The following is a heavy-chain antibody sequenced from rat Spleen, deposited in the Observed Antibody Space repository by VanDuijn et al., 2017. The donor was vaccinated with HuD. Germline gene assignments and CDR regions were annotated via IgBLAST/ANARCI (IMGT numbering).Heavy chain of an antibody. CDR1: GFTFSDYY. CDR2: ISYDGGST. Sequence: EVQLVESGGGLVQPGRSLKLSCAASGFTFSDYYMAWVRQAPTKGLEWVAFISYDGGSTYYRDSVKGRFTISRDNGKSSLYLKKDSLRCEETGTYYCTTRGAGDYWGQGVMVTVSS. J-gene: IGHJ2*01. V-gene: IGHV5-20*01. D-gene: IGHD4-3*01. CDR3: TTRGAGDY.